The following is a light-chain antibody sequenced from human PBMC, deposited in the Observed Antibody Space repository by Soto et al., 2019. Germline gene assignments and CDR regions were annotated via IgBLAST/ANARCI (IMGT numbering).Light chain of an antibody. V-gene: IGLV1-47*01. CDR2: RDN. CDR1: ISNIATNY. CDR3: ASWDDTVRSYV. Sequence: QYVLTQPPSVSGTPGQRVTISCSGGISNIATNYVHWFQQLPGTAPKVLSNRDNQRPSGVPDRFSGSKSGTSASLAISGRRSEDEAEYYCASWDDTVRSYVFGTGTKLTVL. J-gene: IGLJ1*01.